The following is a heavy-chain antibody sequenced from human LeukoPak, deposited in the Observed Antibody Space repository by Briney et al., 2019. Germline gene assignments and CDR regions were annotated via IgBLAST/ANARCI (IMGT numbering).Heavy chain of an antibody. D-gene: IGHD1-26*01. V-gene: IGHV4-39*01. CDR2: VSYSGST. J-gene: IGHJ4*02. Sequence: SETLSLTCTVSGGSISSISNYWGWIRQPPGKGLEYIGSVSYSGSTYYNPSLKSRVTMSAGTSKNQFSLKLSSVTAADTAVYYCARLTSYSGSPLDDYWGQGTLVTVSS. CDR3: ARLTSYSGSPLDDY. CDR1: GGSISSISNY.